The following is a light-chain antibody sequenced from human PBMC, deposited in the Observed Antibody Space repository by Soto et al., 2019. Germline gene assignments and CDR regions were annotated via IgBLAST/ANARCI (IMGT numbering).Light chain of an antibody. V-gene: IGLV1-40*01. CDR3: QSYDSRLSGDV. CDR1: SSNIGADYD. CDR2: ATY. J-gene: IGLJ1*01. Sequence: QSVLTQPPSVSGAPGQRVTISCTGSSSNIGADYDVHWYQHLPGAAPKLLIYATYNRPSGVPDRFSASKSGTSASLAIAGLQAEDEADYYCQSYDSRLSGDVFGTGTKVTVL.